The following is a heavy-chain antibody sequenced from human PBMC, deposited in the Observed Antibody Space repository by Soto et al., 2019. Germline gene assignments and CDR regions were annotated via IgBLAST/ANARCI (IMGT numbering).Heavy chain of an antibody. Sequence: QVPLVQSGAEVKKPGASVKVSCQASGYTFTSYGISWVRQAPGQGLEWMGWISAYNGNTNYAQKLQGRVTMTTDTSTSTAYIELRSLRSDDTAVYYCAREEELEPPDYWGQGTLVTVSS. CDR1: GYTFTSYG. D-gene: IGHD1-1*01. CDR3: AREEELEPPDY. J-gene: IGHJ4*02. CDR2: ISAYNGNT. V-gene: IGHV1-18*01.